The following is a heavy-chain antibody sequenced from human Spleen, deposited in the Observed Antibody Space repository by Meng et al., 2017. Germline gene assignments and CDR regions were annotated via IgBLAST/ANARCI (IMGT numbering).Heavy chain of an antibody. CDR2: INPNSGGT. Sequence: ASVKVSCKASGYTFTGYYMHWVRQAPGQGLEWMGRINPNSGGTNYAQKFQGRVTMTRDTSISTAYMELSRLRSDDTAVYYCAGDGDSSTSLDYWGQGTLVTVSS. V-gene: IGHV1-2*06. D-gene: IGHD6-6*01. J-gene: IGHJ4*02. CDR3: AGDGDSSTSLDY. CDR1: GYTFTGYY.